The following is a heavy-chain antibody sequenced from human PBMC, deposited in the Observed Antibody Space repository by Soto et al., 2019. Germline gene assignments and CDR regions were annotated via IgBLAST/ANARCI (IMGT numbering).Heavy chain of an antibody. D-gene: IGHD2-2*01. J-gene: IGHJ4*02. Sequence: GGSLRLSCAASGFTFSTYAMSWVRQAPGKGLEWVSIISNTGDTTYYTDSVKGRFTLSRDNSKNTLYLQMNSLRAEDTAVYYCAKSGSSSHYAASDYWGQGTLVTVSS. CDR1: GFTFSTYA. CDR3: AKSGSSSHYAASDY. V-gene: IGHV3-23*01. CDR2: ISNTGDTT.